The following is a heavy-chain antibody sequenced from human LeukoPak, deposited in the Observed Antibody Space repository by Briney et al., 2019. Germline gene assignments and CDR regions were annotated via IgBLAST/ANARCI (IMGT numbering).Heavy chain of an antibody. CDR1: GFTFSDYY. V-gene: IGHV3-11*01. CDR3: AREPPFRRNSPHYYYAMDV. Sequence: GGSLRLSCAASGFTFSDYYMSWIRQAPGKGLEWVSYISSSGSTIYYADSVKGRFTISRDNAKNSLYLQMNSLRAEDTAVYYCAREPPFRRNSPHYYYAMDVWGQGTTVTVSS. J-gene: IGHJ6*02. CDR2: ISSSGSTI. D-gene: IGHD4-23*01.